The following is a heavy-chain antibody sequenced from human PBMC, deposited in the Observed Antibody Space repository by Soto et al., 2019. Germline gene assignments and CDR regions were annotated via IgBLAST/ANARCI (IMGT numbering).Heavy chain of an antibody. CDR1: GGTFSSYS. Sequence: QVQLVQSGAEMKKPGSSVKVSCKASGGTFSSYSISWVRQAPGQGLDWMGGIIPIFGSANYAQNFQGRVTITADESTPPAYMELSSLRSEDTAVYYCAVPVWSGYYAYYYYAMDVWGQGTTVTVSS. J-gene: IGHJ6*02. CDR3: AVPVWSGYYAYYYYAMDV. V-gene: IGHV1-69*01. D-gene: IGHD3-3*01. CDR2: IIPIFGSA.